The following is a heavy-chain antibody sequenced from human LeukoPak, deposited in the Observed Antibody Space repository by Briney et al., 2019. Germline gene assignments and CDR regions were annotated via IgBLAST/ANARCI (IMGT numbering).Heavy chain of an antibody. V-gene: IGHV3-53*01. D-gene: IGHD3-10*01. J-gene: IGHJ6*03. CDR1: GFTVSSNY. Sequence: GGSLRLSCAASGFTVSSNYMTWVRQAPGKGLEWVSVIYKNATTYYADTVKGRFTISRGNSKNTLYLQMNSLRADDTAVYYCARSLRVRGVPDYMDVWGKGTTVTISS. CDR3: ARSLRVRGVPDYMDV. CDR2: IYKNATT.